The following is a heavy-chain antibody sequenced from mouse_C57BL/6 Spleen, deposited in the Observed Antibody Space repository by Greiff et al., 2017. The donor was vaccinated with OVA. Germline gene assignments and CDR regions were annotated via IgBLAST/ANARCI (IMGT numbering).Heavy chain of an antibody. CDR3: ARWDTTVVATGDAMDY. CDR1: GYAFSSSW. CDR2: IYPGDGDT. Sequence: QVQLQQSGPELVKPGASVKISCKASGYAFSSSWMNWVKQRPGKGLEWIGRIYPGDGDTNYNGKFKGKATLTADKSSSTAYMQLSSLTSEDSAVYFCARWDTTVVATGDAMDYWGQGTSVTVSS. V-gene: IGHV1-82*01. D-gene: IGHD1-1*01. J-gene: IGHJ4*01.